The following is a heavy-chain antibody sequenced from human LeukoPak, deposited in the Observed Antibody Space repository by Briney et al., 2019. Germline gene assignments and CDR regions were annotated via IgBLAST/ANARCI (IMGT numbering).Heavy chain of an antibody. D-gene: IGHD3-16*01. CDR2: INHNGST. J-gene: IGHJ4*02. V-gene: IGHV4-34*01. CDR3: ARRQDIGSALDY. Sequence: PSETLSLTCAVYGGSFSGYYWSWIRQPPGTGLEWIGEINHNGSTNYNPSLTSRVPISVATSTNQFSLNLSSVTAAATAAYYCARRQDIGSALDYWGQGTLVTVSS. CDR1: GGSFSGYY.